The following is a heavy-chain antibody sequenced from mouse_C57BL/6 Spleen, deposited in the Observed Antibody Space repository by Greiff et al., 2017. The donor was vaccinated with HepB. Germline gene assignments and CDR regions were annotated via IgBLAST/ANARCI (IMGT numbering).Heavy chain of an antibody. D-gene: IGHD2-3*01. CDR3: ARSDDGYYPWFAY. V-gene: IGHV1-64*01. CDR2: IHPNSGST. J-gene: IGHJ3*01. CDR1: GYTFTSYW. Sequence: QVQLQQPGAELVKPGASVKLSCKASGYTFTSYWMHWVKQRPGQGLEWIGMIHPNSGSTNYNEKFKSKATLTVDKSSSTAYMQLSSLTSEDSAVYYCARSDDGYYPWFAYWGQGTLVTVSA.